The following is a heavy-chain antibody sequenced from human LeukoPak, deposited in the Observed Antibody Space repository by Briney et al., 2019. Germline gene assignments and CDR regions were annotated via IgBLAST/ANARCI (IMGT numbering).Heavy chain of an antibody. CDR1: GGSISGYY. CDR3: AKDSWGMDV. V-gene: IGHV3-23*01. Sequence: PSETLSLTCTVSGGSISGYYWSWVRQAPGKGLEWVAAITGSGRSTYYADSVKGRFTISRDNSNNTLNLQMNSLRAEDTAVYYCAKDSWGMDVWGQGTTVTVSS. CDR2: ITGSGRST. J-gene: IGHJ6*02.